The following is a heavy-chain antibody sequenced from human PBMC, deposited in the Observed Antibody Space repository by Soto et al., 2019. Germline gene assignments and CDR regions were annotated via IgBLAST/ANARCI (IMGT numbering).Heavy chain of an antibody. V-gene: IGHV1-3*01. CDR2: INAGNGNT. CDR3: ARDLYSGYDFFRYGMAV. Sequence: GASVKVSCKASGYTFTSYAMHWVRQAPGQRLEWMGWINAGNGNTKYSQKVQGRVTITADESTSTAYMELSSLRYEDTAVYYCARDLYSGYDFFRYGMAVWGQGTTVTVSS. D-gene: IGHD5-12*01. CDR1: GYTFTSYA. J-gene: IGHJ6*02.